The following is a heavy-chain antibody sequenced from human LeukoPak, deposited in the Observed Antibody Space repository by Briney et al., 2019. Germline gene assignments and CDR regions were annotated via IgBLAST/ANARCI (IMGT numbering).Heavy chain of an antibody. CDR3: ARDRSYYYDSSGLSP. J-gene: IGHJ4*02. Sequence: GASVKVSCKASGYTFTGYYMHWVRQAPGQGLEWMGWINPNSGGTNYAQKFQGRVTMTRGTSISTAYMELSRLRSDDTAVYYCARDRSYYYDSSGLSPWGQGTLVTVSS. V-gene: IGHV1-2*02. D-gene: IGHD3-22*01. CDR2: INPNSGGT. CDR1: GYTFTGYY.